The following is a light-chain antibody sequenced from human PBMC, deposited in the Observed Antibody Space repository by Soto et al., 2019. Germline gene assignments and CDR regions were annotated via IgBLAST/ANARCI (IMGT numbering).Light chain of an antibody. Sequence: EVVLMQSPDTLSLSPGERATLSCSASESISSHYIAWYQHKPGQAPRLLIFGASTRATGIPDRFSGSWSGTDFTLTISRLEPEGFALYYCQNFGDSPFTFCPWTKVDIK. J-gene: IGKJ3*01. V-gene: IGKV3-20*01. CDR2: GAS. CDR1: ESISSHY. CDR3: QNFGDSPFT.